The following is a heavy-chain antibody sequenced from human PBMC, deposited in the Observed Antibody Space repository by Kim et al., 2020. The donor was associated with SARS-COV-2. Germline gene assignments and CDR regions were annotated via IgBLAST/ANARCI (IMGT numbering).Heavy chain of an antibody. CDR2: IRDKAHGGKT. CDR1: GFTFGDYA. CDR3: TTERY. J-gene: IGHJ4*02. V-gene: IGHV3-49*04. Sequence: GGSLRLSCRSSGFTFGDYASNWVRQAPGKGLEWVGFIRDKAHGGKTDYAASLKGRFAISRDDSKTIAYLQMNSLKTEDTAVYYYTTERYWGQGTLVTVSS.